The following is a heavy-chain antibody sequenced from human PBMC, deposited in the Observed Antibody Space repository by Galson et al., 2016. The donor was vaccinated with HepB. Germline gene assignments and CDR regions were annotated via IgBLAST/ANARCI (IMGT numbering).Heavy chain of an antibody. J-gene: IGHJ4*02. CDR3: AREGSYYTLDY. D-gene: IGHD1-26*01. CDR2: INPGNGDT. Sequence: SVKVSCKAPGYTFTNYAMHWVRQAPGQRLEWMGWINPGNGDTKYSRKFQGRVTISRDTSASTAYMELRSLISEDTAVYYCAREGSYYTLDYWGQGTLVTVSS. CDR1: GYTFTNYA. V-gene: IGHV1-3*01.